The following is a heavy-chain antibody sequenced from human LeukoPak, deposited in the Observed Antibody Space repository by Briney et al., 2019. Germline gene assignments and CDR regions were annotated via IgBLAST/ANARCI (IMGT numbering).Heavy chain of an antibody. CDR3: TREMATAYYGMDV. Sequence: GGSLRLSCTASGFTFGDYAMSWVRQAPGKGLEWVGFIRSKAYGGTTEYAASVKGRFTISRDDSKSIAYLQMNSLKTEDTAVYYCTREMATAYYGMDVWGQGTTVTVSS. CDR1: GFTFGDYA. J-gene: IGHJ6*02. CDR2: IRSKAYGGTT. D-gene: IGHD5-24*01. V-gene: IGHV3-49*04.